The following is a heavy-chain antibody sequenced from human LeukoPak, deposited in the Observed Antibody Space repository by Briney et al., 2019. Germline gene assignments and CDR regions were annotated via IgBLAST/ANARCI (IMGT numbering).Heavy chain of an antibody. Sequence: PSETLSLTCAVSGGSISSGGYSWSWIRQPPGKGLEWIGYIYHSGSTYYNPSLKSRVAISVDTSKNQFSLKLSSVTAADTAVYYCARVVRSPNSGSYLSPFDYWGQGTLVTVSS. CDR2: IYHSGST. CDR3: ARVVRSPNSGSYLSPFDY. CDR1: GGSISSGGYS. J-gene: IGHJ4*02. D-gene: IGHD1-26*01. V-gene: IGHV4-30-2*02.